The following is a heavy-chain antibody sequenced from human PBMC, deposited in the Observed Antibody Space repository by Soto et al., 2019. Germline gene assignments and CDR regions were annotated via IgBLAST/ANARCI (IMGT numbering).Heavy chain of an antibody. CDR2: INAGNGNT. J-gene: IGHJ3*02. CDR1: GYTFTSYA. V-gene: IGHV1-3*01. Sequence: GASVKVSCKASGYTFTSYAMHWVRQAPGQRLEWMGWINAGNGNTKYSQKFQGRVTITRDTSASTAYMELSSLRSEDAAVYYCRTGAFAEYAFDIWGQGTMVTVSS. CDR3: RTGAFAEYAFDI. D-gene: IGHD2-2*01.